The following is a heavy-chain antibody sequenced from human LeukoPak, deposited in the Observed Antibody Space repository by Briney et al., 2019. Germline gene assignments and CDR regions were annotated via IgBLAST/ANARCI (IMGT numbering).Heavy chain of an antibody. CDR2: ISSSSSSYI. V-gene: IGHV3-21*01. CDR1: GFTFSSYS. CDR3: ARDLVLMAMDV. D-gene: IGHD2-8*01. Sequence: GGSLRLSCAASGFTFSSYSMNWVRQAPGKGLEWVSSISSSSSSYIYYADSVKGRFTISRDNAKNSLYLQMNSLRAEDTAVYYCARDLVLMAMDVWGKGTTVTISS. J-gene: IGHJ6*03.